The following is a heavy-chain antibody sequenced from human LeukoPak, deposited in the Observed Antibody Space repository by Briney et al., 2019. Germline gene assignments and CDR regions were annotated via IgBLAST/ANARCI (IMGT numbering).Heavy chain of an antibody. D-gene: IGHD7-27*01. V-gene: IGHV4-34*01. CDR1: GGSFSGYY. J-gene: IGHJ6*02. CDR3: ARRRGEGMDV. Sequence: SETLSLTCAVYGGSFSGYYWSWIRQPPGKGLEWIGEINHSGSTNYNPSLKSRVTISVDTSKNQFSLKLSSVTAADTAVYYCARRRGEGMDVWGQGTTVTVSS. CDR2: INHSGST.